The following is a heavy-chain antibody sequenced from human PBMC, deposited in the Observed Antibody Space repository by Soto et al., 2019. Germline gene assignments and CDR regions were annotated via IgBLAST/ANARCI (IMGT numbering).Heavy chain of an antibody. Sequence: SETLSLTCTVSGGSISSGGYYWSWIRQPPGKGLEWIGYIYYSGSTYYNPSLKSRVTISVDTSKNQFSLKLSSVTAADTAVYYCAREISSGIAAAGTTGNKGSYYYYGMDVWGQGTTVTVSS. CDR1: GGSISSGGYY. CDR2: IYYSGST. CDR3: AREISSGIAAAGTTGNKGSYYYYGMDV. V-gene: IGHV4-30-4*01. J-gene: IGHJ6*02. D-gene: IGHD6-13*01.